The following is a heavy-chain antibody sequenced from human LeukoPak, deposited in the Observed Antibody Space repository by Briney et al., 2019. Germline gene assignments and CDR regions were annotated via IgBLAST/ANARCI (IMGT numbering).Heavy chain of an antibody. CDR2: IWYDGSNK. CDR1: GFTFSSYG. Sequence: PGRSLRLSCAASGFTFSSYGMYWVRQAPGKGLEWVAVIWYDGSNKYYADSVKGRFTISRDNSKNTLYLQMNSLRAEDTAVYYCAKGDYDYGGFDPWGQGTLVTVSS. V-gene: IGHV3-33*06. D-gene: IGHD3-3*01. J-gene: IGHJ5*02. CDR3: AKGDYDYGGFDP.